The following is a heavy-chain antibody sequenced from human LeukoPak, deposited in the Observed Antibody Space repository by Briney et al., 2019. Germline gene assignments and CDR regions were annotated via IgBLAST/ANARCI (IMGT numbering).Heavy chain of an antibody. Sequence: ASVKVSCKASGYTFTNYGIIWVRQAPGQGLEWMGWISAYNGNTKYAQKFQDRVTMTTDTSTSTAAMELRSLRSDDTAVYYCARGSGSLQYFDYWGQGTLVTVSS. D-gene: IGHD1-26*01. V-gene: IGHV1-18*01. CDR3: ARGSGSLQYFDY. CDR1: GYTFTNYG. CDR2: ISAYNGNT. J-gene: IGHJ4*02.